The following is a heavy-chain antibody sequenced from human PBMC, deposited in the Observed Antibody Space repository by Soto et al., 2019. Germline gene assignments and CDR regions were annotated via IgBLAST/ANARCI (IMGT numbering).Heavy chain of an antibody. D-gene: IGHD6-13*01. V-gene: IGHV4-39*01. J-gene: IGHJ4*02. CDR1: SASISTSRDV. CDR2: VYQSGTT. Sequence: SETLSLASSVSSASISTSRDVGAWNRQNPGKGQEWIGNVYQSGTTRLNPSLKSRVSIFVDRSKNQFSLELNSATAAVRVVYYCARQPDSTSYFDYWGQGILFTVS. CDR3: ARQPDSTSYFDY.